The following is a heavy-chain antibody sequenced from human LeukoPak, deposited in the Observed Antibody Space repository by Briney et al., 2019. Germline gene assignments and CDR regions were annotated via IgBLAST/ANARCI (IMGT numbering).Heavy chain of an antibody. Sequence: GGSLRLSCSASGFTFSSYAMHWVRQAPGKGLEYVSAISSNGGSTYYADSVKGRFTISRDNSKNKLYLQMSSLRAEDTAVYYCVKGELLWFGELNPDAFDIWGQGTMVTVSS. J-gene: IGHJ3*02. D-gene: IGHD3-10*01. CDR3: VKGELLWFGELNPDAFDI. V-gene: IGHV3-64D*06. CDR2: ISSNGGST. CDR1: GFTFSSYA.